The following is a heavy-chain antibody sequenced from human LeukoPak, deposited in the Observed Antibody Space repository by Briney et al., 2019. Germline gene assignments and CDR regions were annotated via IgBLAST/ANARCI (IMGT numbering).Heavy chain of an antibody. D-gene: IGHD3-16*02. CDR3: VRDFAPYCDYVWGSYHFDF. CDR1: GYTFTGYY. V-gene: IGHV1-2*02. Sequence: ASVKVSCKASGYTFTGYYMHWVRQAPGQGLEWMGWINPNSGGTNYAQKFQGRVTMTRDTSISTAYMELSRLRSDDTAVYYCVRDFAPYCDYVWGSYHFDFWGQGTLVTVSS. J-gene: IGHJ4*02. CDR2: INPNSGGT.